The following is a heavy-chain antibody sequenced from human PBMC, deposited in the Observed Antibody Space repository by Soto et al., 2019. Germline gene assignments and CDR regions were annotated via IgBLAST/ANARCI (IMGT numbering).Heavy chain of an antibody. CDR1: GYSFTIYC. Sequence: GESLKISCKGSGYSFTIYCIGWVLQMPWKGLEWMGIIYPGDSDTRYSPSFQGQVTISADKSISTAYLQWSSLKASDTAMYYCARRKYYYDSSGYYHDKYYFDYWGQGTLVTVSS. J-gene: IGHJ4*02. V-gene: IGHV5-51*01. D-gene: IGHD3-22*01. CDR3: ARRKYYYDSSGYYHDKYYFDY. CDR2: IYPGDSDT.